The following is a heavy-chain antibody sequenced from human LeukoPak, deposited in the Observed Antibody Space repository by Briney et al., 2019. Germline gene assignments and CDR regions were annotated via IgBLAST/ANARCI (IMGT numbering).Heavy chain of an antibody. Sequence: SETLSLTCTVSGGSISSGSYYWSWIRQPPGKGLEWIGEINHSGSTNYNPSLKSRVTISVDTSKNQFSLKLSSVTAADTAVYYCARGRRITMIVVVTNRNWFDPWGQGTLATVSS. V-gene: IGHV4-39*07. J-gene: IGHJ5*02. CDR2: INHSGST. CDR1: GGSISSGSYY. D-gene: IGHD3-22*01. CDR3: ARGRRITMIVVVTNRNWFDP.